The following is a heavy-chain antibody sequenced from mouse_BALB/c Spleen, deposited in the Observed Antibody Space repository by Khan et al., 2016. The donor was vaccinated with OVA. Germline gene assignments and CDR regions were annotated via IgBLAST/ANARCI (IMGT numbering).Heavy chain of an antibody. J-gene: IGHJ3*01. V-gene: IGHV1S81*02. CDR1: GYTFTSYY. CDR2: INPSNGGA. D-gene: IGHD2-1*01. Sequence: VQLQQPGAELVKPGASVKISCKASGYTFTSYYMYWVKQRPGQGLEWIGGINPSNGGAHFNKKFKNKATLTVDKSSSTAYMQLSSLTSEDSAVSYCASSGYGNPFAYWGQGTLVTVSA. CDR3: ASSGYGNPFAY.